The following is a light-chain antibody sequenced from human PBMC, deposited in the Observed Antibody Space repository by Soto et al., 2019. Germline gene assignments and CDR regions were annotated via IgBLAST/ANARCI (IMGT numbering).Light chain of an antibody. J-gene: IGLJ3*02. CDR3: SSFTNINTRV. Sequence: QSVLTQPPSVSGAPGQRVTLSCTGNTSNLGAGYDVHWYQQLPGAAPKLVIFGNRNRPSGVPERFSGSKSGTSASLAITGLQAEDEADYFCSSFTNINTRVFGGGTKVTVL. CDR1: TSNLGAGYD. V-gene: IGLV1-40*01. CDR2: GNR.